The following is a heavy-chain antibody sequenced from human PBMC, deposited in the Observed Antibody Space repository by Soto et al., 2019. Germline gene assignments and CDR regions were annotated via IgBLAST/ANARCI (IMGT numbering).Heavy chain of an antibody. J-gene: IGHJ6*02. CDR3: AAPRDEYGSGVSWFTYGMDI. D-gene: IGHD3-10*01. CDR1: GFTFDDHA. V-gene: IGHV3-9*01. Sequence: GGSLRLSCAASGFTFDDHAMHWVRQGPGKGLERVSGISWNSSTIVYAESVRGRFSISRDNSQNTLFLQMKRLTVDDTAIYYCAAPRDEYGSGVSWFTYGMDIWGQGTTVTVSS. CDR2: ISWNSSTI.